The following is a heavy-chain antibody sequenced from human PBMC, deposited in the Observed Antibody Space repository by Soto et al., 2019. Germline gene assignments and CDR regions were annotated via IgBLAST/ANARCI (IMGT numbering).Heavy chain of an antibody. V-gene: IGHV1-69*13. J-gene: IGHJ5*02. CDR2: IIPIFGTA. Sequence: ASVKVSCKASGGTFSSYAISWVRQAPGQGLEWMGGIIPIFGTANYAQKFQGRVTITADESTSTAYMELSSLRSEDTAVYYCALCLNNWFDPWGQGTLVTVSS. CDR1: GGTFSSYA. D-gene: IGHD3-10*02. CDR3: ALCLNNWFDP.